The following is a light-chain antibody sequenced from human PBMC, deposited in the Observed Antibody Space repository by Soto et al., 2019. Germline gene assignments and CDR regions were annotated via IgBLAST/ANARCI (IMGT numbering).Light chain of an antibody. CDR2: GSS. CDR3: AAWDDSLSAYV. J-gene: IGLJ1*01. V-gene: IGLV1-44*01. Sequence: QSVLTQPPSASGTPGQWVTISCSGGSSNIGTNTVNWYQHLPGTAPKLLISGSSQRPSGVPDRFSGSKSGTSASLDISGLQSEDEAEYYCAAWDDSLSAYVFGAGT. CDR1: SSNIGTNT.